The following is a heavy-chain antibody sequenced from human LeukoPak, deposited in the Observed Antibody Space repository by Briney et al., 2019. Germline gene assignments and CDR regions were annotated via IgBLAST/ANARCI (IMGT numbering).Heavy chain of an antibody. Sequence: GGSLRLSCAASGFTFSSYGMHWVRQAPGKGLEWVAVIWYDGSNKYYADSVKGRFTISRDNSKNTLYLQMNSPRAEDTAVYYCAKERGGGGYSYGQYYFDYWGQGTLVTVSS. CDR1: GFTFSSYG. J-gene: IGHJ4*02. CDR2: IWYDGSNK. V-gene: IGHV3-33*06. CDR3: AKERGGGGYSYGQYYFDY. D-gene: IGHD5-18*01.